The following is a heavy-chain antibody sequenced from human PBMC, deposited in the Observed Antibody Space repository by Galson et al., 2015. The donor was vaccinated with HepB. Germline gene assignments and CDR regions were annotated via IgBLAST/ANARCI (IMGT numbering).Heavy chain of an antibody. J-gene: IGHJ6*02. CDR2: INPISGAT. D-gene: IGHD3-3*01. Sequence: SVKVSCKASGYTFTDFYVHWVRQAPGQGLEWVGRINPISGATNYAQKFQGRVTMTRDTSISTAYMEVSGLTSDDSVVYFCARGGVTRRGFSISGVITPPMDVWGQGTTVTVSS. V-gene: IGHV1-2*05. CDR3: ARGGVTRRGFSISGVITPPMDV. CDR1: GYTFTDFY.